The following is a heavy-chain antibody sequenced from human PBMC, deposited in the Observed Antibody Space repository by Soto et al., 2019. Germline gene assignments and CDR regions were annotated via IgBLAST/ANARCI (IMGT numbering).Heavy chain of an antibody. J-gene: IGHJ4*02. D-gene: IGHD3-22*01. V-gene: IGHV3-49*03. CDR1: GFTFGDYA. Sequence: GGSLRLSCTASGFTFGDYAMIWFRQAPGKGPEWVGFIRSKAYGGTTEYAASVKGRFTISRDDSKSIAYLQMNSLKTEDTAVYYCTAMVVIPQYSFDYWGQGTLGTVSS. CDR2: IRSKAYGGTT. CDR3: TAMVVIPQYSFDY.